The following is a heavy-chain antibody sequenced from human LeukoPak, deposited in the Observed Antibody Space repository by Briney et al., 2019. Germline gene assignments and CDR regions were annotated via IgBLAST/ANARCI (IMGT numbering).Heavy chain of an antibody. Sequence: SQTLSLTCAISGDSVSSDSACNWIRQSPSRGLEWLGRTYYRSKWYNDYAVSVKSRITIKPDTSKNQFSLQLNSVTPEDTAVYYCARGSSLFDNWGQGTLVTVSS. CDR3: ARGSSLFDN. D-gene: IGHD3-16*02. V-gene: IGHV6-1*01. CDR2: TYYRSKWYN. J-gene: IGHJ4*02. CDR1: GDSVSSDSA.